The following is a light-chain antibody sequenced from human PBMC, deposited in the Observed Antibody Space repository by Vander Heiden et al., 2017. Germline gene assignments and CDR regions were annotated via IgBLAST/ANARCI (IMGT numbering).Light chain of an antibody. CDR2: DGC. Sequence: SYDLTQPPSVSVAPGQTARVPCGGNNIGVKSVHWYQQKPGQAPVLVVCDGCDRTSGIPERFSGSRSGHTATLTISRVEAGDEADYYCLIWDSSSDHQVFGTGTQVTVL. V-gene: IGLV3-21*02. CDR1: NIGVKS. CDR3: LIWDSSSDHQV. J-gene: IGLJ1*01.